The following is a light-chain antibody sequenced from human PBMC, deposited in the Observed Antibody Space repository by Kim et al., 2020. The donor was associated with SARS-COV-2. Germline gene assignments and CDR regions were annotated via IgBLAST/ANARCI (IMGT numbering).Light chain of an antibody. Sequence: SYELTQPPSVSVSPGQTASITCSGDKLGDKYACWYQKKPGKSPVLVIYQDSKRPSGIPERFSGSNSGNTATLTISGTQAMDEADYYCQAWDSSTKVFGTG. CDR3: QAWDSSTKV. J-gene: IGLJ1*01. CDR1: KLGDKY. V-gene: IGLV3-1*01. CDR2: QDS.